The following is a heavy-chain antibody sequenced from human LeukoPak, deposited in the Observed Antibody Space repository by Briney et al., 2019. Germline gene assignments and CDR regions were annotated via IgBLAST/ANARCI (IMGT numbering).Heavy chain of an antibody. V-gene: IGHV1-2*02. CDR3: ARDWGVPATMNGY. CDR2: MSPNSGGT. D-gene: IGHD2-2*01. CDR1: GYTFTSYD. J-gene: IGHJ4*02. Sequence: WASVKVSCKASGYTFTSYDINWMRQATGQGLEWMGWMSPNSGGTSYAQKFQGRVTMTRDTSISTAYMELSRLRSDDTAVYYCARDWGVPATMNGYWGQGTLVTVSS.